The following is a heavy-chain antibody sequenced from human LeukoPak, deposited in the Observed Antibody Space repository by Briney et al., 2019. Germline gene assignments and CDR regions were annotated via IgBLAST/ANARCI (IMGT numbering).Heavy chain of an antibody. D-gene: IGHD6-6*01. CDR3: ARRPVDYSSSDHAFDI. J-gene: IGHJ3*02. V-gene: IGHV1-69*04. CDR2: IIPVLGIA. Sequence: SVKVSCKASGGTFSSYAISWVRQAPGQGLEWMGRIIPVLGIANYAQKFQGRVTITADKSTSTAYMELSSLRSEDTAVYYCARRPVDYSSSDHAFDIWGQGTMVTVSS. CDR1: GGTFSSYA.